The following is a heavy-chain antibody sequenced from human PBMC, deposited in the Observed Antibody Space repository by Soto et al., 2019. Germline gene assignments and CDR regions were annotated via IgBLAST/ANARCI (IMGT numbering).Heavy chain of an antibody. CDR1: GFTFSSYS. Sequence: VGSLRLSCAASGFTFSSYSMSWVRQAPGKGLEWVSGFRSGGDDDTTYYADSVRGRFTISRDNSKNTLFLQMNSLRAEDTAIYYCAKKINSGSGSQFFDYWGQGTLLTVSS. D-gene: IGHD3-10*01. J-gene: IGHJ4*02. CDR2: FRSGGDDDTT. CDR3: AKKINSGSGSQFFDY. V-gene: IGHV3-23*01.